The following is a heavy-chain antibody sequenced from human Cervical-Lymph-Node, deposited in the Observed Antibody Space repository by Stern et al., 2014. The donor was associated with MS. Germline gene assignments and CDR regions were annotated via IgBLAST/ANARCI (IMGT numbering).Heavy chain of an antibody. CDR3: ARASSSVDYYYYYGMDV. J-gene: IGHJ6*02. D-gene: IGHD6-6*01. V-gene: IGHV1-2*04. Sequence: QVQLVQSGAEVKKPGASVKVSCKASGYTFTGYYMHWVRQAPGQGLEWMGWINPNSGGTNYAQKFQGWVTMTRDTSISTAYMELSRLRSDDTAVYYCARASSSVDYYYYYGMDVWGQGTTVTVSS. CDR1: GYTFTGYY. CDR2: INPNSGGT.